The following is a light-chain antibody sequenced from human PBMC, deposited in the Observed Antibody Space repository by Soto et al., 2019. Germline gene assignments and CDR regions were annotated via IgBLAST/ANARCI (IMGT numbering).Light chain of an antibody. CDR1: SSDVGAQNY. V-gene: IGLV2-14*01. CDR2: EVT. CDR3: SSYTTFSTLI. J-gene: IGLJ2*01. Sequence: QSVLTQPASVSGSPGQSITISCSGTSSDVGAQNYVSWYQQYPGKAPRLMIYEVTFRPSGVPDRFSGSRSGSTASLTISGLQPDDEADYYCSSYTTFSTLIFGGGTQLTVL.